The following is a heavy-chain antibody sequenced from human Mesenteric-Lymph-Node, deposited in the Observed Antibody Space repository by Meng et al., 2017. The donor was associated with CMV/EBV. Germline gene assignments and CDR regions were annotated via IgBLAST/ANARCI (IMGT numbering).Heavy chain of an antibody. CDR1: GLTFSSYA. CDR3: AGSGSYYFFDR. D-gene: IGHD1-26*01. V-gene: IGHV3-23*01. CDR2: ISGSGSNT. Sequence: GGSLRLSCAASGLTFSSYAMSWVRQAPGKGLEWVSAISGSGSNTYYADSVKGRFTISRDNSKNTLNLQMNSLKADDTAVYFCAGSGSYYFFDRWGPGTLVTVSS. J-gene: IGHJ4*02.